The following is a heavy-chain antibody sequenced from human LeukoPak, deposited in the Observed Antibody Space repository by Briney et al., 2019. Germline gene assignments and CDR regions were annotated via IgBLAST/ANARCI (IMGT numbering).Heavy chain of an antibody. J-gene: IGHJ5*02. CDR3: AKESVRNWLDP. Sequence: SVKVSCKASGGTFSTYAISWVRQAPGQGLEWMGRIVPMGDITNYAQRFQGRVTITADKFTRKAYMELSSLRSEDTALYYCAKESVRNWLDPWGQGTLVTVAS. D-gene: IGHD3-3*01. CDR2: IVPMGDIT. CDR1: GGTFSTYA. V-gene: IGHV1-69*04.